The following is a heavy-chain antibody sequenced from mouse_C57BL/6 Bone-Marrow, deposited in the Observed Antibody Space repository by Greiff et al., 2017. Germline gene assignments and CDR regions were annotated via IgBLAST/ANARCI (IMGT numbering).Heavy chain of an antibody. J-gene: IGHJ3*01. CDR3: ARGGDYEFAY. CDR1: GYSITSGYD. Sequence: EVKLVESGPGMVKPSQSLSLTCTVTGYSITSGYDWHWIRHFPGNKLEWMGYISYSGSTNYNPSLKSRISITHDTSKNHFFLKLNSVTTEDTATYYCARGGDYEFAYWGQGTLVTVSA. V-gene: IGHV3-1*01. CDR2: ISYSGST. D-gene: IGHD2-4*01.